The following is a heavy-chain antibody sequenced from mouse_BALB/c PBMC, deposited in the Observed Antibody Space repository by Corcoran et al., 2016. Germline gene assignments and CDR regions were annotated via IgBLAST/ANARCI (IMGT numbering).Heavy chain of an antibody. CDR1: GYSITSGYY. Sequence: DVQLQESGPVLVKPSQSLSLTCSVTGYSITSGYYWNWIRQFPGNKLEWMGYISYDGSNKYNPSLKNRISITRDTSKNQFFLKLNSVTTEDTATYYCARDYYGSSYFDYWGQGTTLTVSS. CDR3: ARDYYGSSYFDY. D-gene: IGHD1-1*01. CDR2: ISYDGSN. V-gene: IGHV3-6*02. J-gene: IGHJ2*01.